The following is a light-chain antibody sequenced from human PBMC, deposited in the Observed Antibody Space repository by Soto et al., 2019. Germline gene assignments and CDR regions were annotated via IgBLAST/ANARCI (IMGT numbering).Light chain of an antibody. CDR3: QQRSNCPLT. Sequence: EIVLTQSPATLSLSPGERATLSCRASQSVSSYLAWYQQKPGQAPRLLIYDASNRATGIPARFSGSGSGTDVTLTISSLEPEEFAVYYCQQRSNCPLTFGGGTKVEIK. J-gene: IGKJ4*01. CDR1: QSVSSY. CDR2: DAS. V-gene: IGKV3-11*01.